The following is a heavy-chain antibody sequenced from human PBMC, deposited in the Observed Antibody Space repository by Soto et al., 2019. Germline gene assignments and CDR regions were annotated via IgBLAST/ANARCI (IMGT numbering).Heavy chain of an antibody. CDR1: GLTFGSRA. V-gene: IGHV3-23*01. J-gene: IGHJ4*02. CDR3: ARGSTDSYPGSRIFDF. D-gene: IGHD3-10*01. Sequence: LRLSCVASGLTFGSRAMTWVRQAPGEGLQWVSTITDTGGDAKYADSVRGRFVISRDNSKKTLYLQMTSLTAEDSAMYYCARGSTDSYPGSRIFDFWGRGTLVTV. CDR2: ITDTGGDA.